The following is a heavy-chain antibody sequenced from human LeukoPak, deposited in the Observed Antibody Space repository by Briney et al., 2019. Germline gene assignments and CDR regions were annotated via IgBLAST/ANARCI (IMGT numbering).Heavy chain of an antibody. J-gene: IGHJ4*02. CDR2: INHSGST. Sequence: SETLSLTCAVYGGSFSGYYWSWIRQPPGKGLEWIGEINHSGSTNYIPSLKSRVTISVDTSKNQFSLKLSSVTAADTAVYYCARAKSRGVRGVIFYYWGQGTLVTVSS. D-gene: IGHD3-10*01. V-gene: IGHV4-34*01. CDR1: GGSFSGYY. CDR3: ARAKSRGVRGVIFYY.